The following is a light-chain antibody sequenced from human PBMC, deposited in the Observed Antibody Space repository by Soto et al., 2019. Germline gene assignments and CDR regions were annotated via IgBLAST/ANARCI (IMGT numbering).Light chain of an antibody. CDR2: ENN. CDR3: GTWDSSLSLYV. Sequence: HSVLTQPPSVSAAPGQKVTISCSGSSSNIGNNYVSWYQQLPGTAPKLLIYENNKRPSGIPDRFSGSKSGTSATLGITGLQTGDEADYYCGTWDSSLSLYVFGTGTKLTVL. J-gene: IGLJ1*01. CDR1: SSNIGNNY. V-gene: IGLV1-51*02.